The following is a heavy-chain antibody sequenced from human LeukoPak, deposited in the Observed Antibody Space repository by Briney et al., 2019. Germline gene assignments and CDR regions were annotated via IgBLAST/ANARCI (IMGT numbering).Heavy chain of an antibody. D-gene: IGHD4-23*01. Sequence: SVKVSCKASGGTFSSYAISWVRQASGHGLEWIGRIIPTLAITHYAQRFEGRVTITADESATTAYMELSSLTSEDTALYFCARHYGGNSVTAGFQYWGQGTLVTVSS. V-gene: IGHV1-69*04. CDR3: ARHYGGNSVTAGFQY. J-gene: IGHJ1*01. CDR2: IIPTLAIT. CDR1: GGTFSSYA.